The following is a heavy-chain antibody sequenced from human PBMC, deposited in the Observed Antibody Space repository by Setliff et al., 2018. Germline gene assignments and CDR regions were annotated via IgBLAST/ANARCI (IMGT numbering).Heavy chain of an antibody. Sequence: SVKVSCKASGYTFTNHYMHWVRQAPGQGLEWMGGTIPSFGSTNYAQKFQDRATIITDESTSTAYMELSSLRTEDTAVYYCARGSVEYSRGWYYFDYWAQGTLVTVSS. J-gene: IGHJ4*02. CDR3: ARGSVEYSRGWYYFDY. CDR2: TIPSFGST. V-gene: IGHV1-69*05. D-gene: IGHD6-19*01. CDR1: GYTFTNHY.